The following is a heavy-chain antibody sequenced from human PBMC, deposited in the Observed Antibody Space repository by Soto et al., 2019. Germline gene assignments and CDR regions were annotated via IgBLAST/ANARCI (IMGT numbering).Heavy chain of an antibody. J-gene: IGHJ6*02. CDR2: ISAYNGNT. V-gene: IGHV1-18*01. CDR3: ARPFLAARLGTYYYYCMDV. Sequence: QVPLVQSGAEVKKPGASVKVSCKASGYTFTSYGISWVRQAPGQGLEWMGWISAYNGNTNYAQKLQGRVTMTTDTSTSTAYIELRRLRSDDTVVHYCARPFLAARLGTYYYYCMDVWGQGTTVTVSS. CDR1: GYTFTSYG. D-gene: IGHD6-6*01.